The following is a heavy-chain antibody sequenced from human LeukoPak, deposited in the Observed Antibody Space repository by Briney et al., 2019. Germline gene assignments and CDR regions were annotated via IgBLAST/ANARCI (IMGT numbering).Heavy chain of an antibody. D-gene: IGHD1-14*01. Sequence: SETLSLTCAVYGGSFSGYYWNWIRQPPGKGLEWIGEINHSGSTNYNPSLKSRVTMSVDTSKNQFSLKLSSVTAADTAVYYCARDGNPWNLDVWGRGTLVTVSS. V-gene: IGHV4-34*01. CDR2: INHSGST. CDR3: ARDGNPWNLDV. J-gene: IGHJ2*01. CDR1: GGSFSGYY.